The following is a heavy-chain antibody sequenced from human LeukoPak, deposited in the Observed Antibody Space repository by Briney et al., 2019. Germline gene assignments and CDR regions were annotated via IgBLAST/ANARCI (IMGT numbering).Heavy chain of an antibody. Sequence: GGSLRLSCAASGFTFSSYGMHWVRQAPGKGLEWVAVIYYDGSNKYYADSVKGRFTTSRDNSKNTLYLQMNSLRAEDTAVYYCAKDPWSSSSTWYYYMDVWGKGTTVTVSS. CDR2: IYYDGSNK. D-gene: IGHD6-6*01. CDR3: AKDPWSSSSTWYYYMDV. CDR1: GFTFSSYG. V-gene: IGHV3-33*06. J-gene: IGHJ6*03.